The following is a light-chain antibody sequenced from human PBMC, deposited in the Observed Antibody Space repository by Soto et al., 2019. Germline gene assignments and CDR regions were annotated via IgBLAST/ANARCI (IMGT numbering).Light chain of an antibody. V-gene: IGLV2-8*01. Sequence: QSALTQPPSASGSPGQSVTISCTGTSSDVGGYNYVSWYQQYPGRAPKLMIYEVTKRPSGVPDGFSASKSGTPASLTVFGLQAEEEAVYYCSSYAASNTFFFVFGGGPQLTVL. CDR2: EVT. CDR1: SSDVGGYNY. J-gene: IGLJ3*02. CDR3: SSYAASNTFFFV.